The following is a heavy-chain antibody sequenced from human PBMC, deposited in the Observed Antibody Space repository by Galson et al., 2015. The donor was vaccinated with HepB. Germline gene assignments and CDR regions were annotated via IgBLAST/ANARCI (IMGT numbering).Heavy chain of an antibody. D-gene: IGHD2-2*03. J-gene: IGHJ5*02. CDR3: ARDRGYCSSTSCYPYYDP. Sequence: SVKVSCKASGGTFSSYAISWVRQAPGQGLEWMGGIIPIFGTANYAQKFQGRVTITRDTSASTAYMELSSLRSEDTAVYYCARDRGYCSSTSCYPYYDPWGQGTLVTVSS. V-gene: IGHV1-69*05. CDR1: GGTFSSYA. CDR2: IIPIFGTA.